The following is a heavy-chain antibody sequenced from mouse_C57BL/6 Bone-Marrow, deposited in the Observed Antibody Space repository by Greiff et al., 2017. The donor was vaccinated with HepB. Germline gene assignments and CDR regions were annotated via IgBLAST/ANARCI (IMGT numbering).Heavy chain of an antibody. J-gene: IGHJ4*01. CDR1: EYEFPSHD. CDR2: INSDGGST. V-gene: IGHV5-2*01. D-gene: IGHD1-1*01. Sequence: EVKLMESGGGLVQPGESLKLSCESNEYEFPSHDMSWVRKTPEKRLELVAAINSDGGSTYYPDTMERRFIISRDNTKKTLYLQMSSLRSEDTALYYCARHYYYGSSHYAMDYWGQGTSVTVSS. CDR3: ARHYYYGSSHYAMDY.